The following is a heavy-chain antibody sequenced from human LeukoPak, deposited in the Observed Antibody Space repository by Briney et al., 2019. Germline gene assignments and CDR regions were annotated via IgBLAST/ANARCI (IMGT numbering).Heavy chain of an antibody. J-gene: IGHJ2*01. CDR3: AKVAPLGDGDFWYFDL. CDR1: GFIFSSYG. V-gene: IGHV3-23*01. CDR2: ISASGGRT. D-gene: IGHD4-17*01. Sequence: GGSLRLSCAASGFIFSSYGMSWVRQAPGKGLEWVSAISASGGRTNNADSVKGRPTISRDNSKNTLYLQMNSLRAEDTAVYYCAKVAPLGDGDFWYFDLWGRGTLVTASS.